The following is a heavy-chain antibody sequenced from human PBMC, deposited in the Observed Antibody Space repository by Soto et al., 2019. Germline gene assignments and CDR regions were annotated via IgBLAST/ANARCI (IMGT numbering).Heavy chain of an antibody. CDR2: INDRGSI. CDR3: ARESHDILTGPPWVWYFDL. CDR1: GGSFSGYY. Sequence: QVQLQQWGAGPLRPLETLSLTCGVSGGSFSGYYWAWIRQSPGKGLEWIGEINDRGSINYNPSLTRRVSISVDTSKKHYSLNLRSVTAADTAVYYCARESHDILTGPPWVWYFDLWGRGTLVTVSS. D-gene: IGHD3-9*01. J-gene: IGHJ2*01. V-gene: IGHV4-34*01.